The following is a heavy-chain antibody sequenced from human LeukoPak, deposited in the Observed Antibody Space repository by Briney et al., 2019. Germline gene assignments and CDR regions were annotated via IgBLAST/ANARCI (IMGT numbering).Heavy chain of an antibody. Sequence: SETLSLTCTVSGYSISSGYYWGWIRQPPGKGLEWIGSIYHSGSTYYNPSLKSRVTMSLDTSKTQFSLRLTSVTAADTAVYYCARGHHLVQLWLRRAFDIWGQGTMVTVSS. V-gene: IGHV4-38-2*02. CDR3: ARGHHLVQLWLRRAFDI. J-gene: IGHJ3*02. CDR1: GYSISSGYY. D-gene: IGHD5-18*01. CDR2: IYHSGST.